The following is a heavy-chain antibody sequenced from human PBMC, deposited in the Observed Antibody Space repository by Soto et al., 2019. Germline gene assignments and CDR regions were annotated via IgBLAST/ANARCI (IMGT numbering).Heavy chain of an antibody. V-gene: IGHV1-3*01. J-gene: IGHJ6*02. CDR3: ARLCSTSCRSDSCYGMDV. CDR1: GYTFTSYA. Sequence: ASVKVSCKASGYTFTSYAMHWVRQAPGQRLEWMGWINAGNGNTKYSQKFQGRVTITRDTSASTAYMELSSLRSEDTAVYYCARLCSTSCRSDSCYGMDVWGQGTTVTVSS. CDR2: INAGNGNT. D-gene: IGHD2-2*01.